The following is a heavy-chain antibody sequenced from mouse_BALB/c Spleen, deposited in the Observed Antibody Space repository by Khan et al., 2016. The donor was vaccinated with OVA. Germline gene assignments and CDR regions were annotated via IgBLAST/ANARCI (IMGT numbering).Heavy chain of an antibody. Sequence: QVQLQQSGAELMKPGASVKISCKATGYTFSSYWIEWVKQRPGHGLEWIGEILPGSSSANYNEKFKGKATFTADTSSNTAYIQLSSLTSEDSAVYCCARYGNHWYFDVWGAGTTVTVSS. CDR1: GYTFSSYW. CDR3: ARYGNHWYFDV. D-gene: IGHD2-1*01. J-gene: IGHJ1*01. V-gene: IGHV1-9*01. CDR2: ILPGSSSA.